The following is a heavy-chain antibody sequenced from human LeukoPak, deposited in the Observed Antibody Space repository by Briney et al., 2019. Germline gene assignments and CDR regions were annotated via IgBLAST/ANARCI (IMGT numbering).Heavy chain of an antibody. D-gene: IGHD5-24*01. J-gene: IGHJ4*02. Sequence: PSETLSLTCTVSGGSMSSYYWSWIRQPPGKGLEWIGYIYYSGSTKYNPSLKSRVTISVDTSKNQFSLKLSSVTAADTAVYYCARGARAGYNLEPFDYWGQGTLVSVSS. V-gene: IGHV4-59*08. CDR2: IYYSGST. CDR1: GGSMSSYY. CDR3: ARGARAGYNLEPFDY.